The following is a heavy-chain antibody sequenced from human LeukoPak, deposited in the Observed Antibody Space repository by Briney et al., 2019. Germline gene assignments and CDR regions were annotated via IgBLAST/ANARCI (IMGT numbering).Heavy chain of an antibody. V-gene: IGHV4-34*01. J-gene: IGHJ4*02. CDR2: INHSGST. CDR1: GGSFSGYY. CDR3: ARGSKYYYGSGSPLFDY. Sequence: PSETLSLTCAVYGGSFSGYYWTWIRQPPGKGLEWIGEINHSGSTNYNPSLKSRVTISVDTSKNQFSLKLSSVTAADTAVYYCARGSKYYYGSGSPLFDYWGQGTLVTVSS. D-gene: IGHD3-10*01.